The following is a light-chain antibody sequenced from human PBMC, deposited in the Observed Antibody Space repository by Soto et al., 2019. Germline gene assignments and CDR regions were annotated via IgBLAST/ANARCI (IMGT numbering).Light chain of an antibody. Sequence: NQRKRSAYALSAYVGDSRIITRRASQSISSWLAWYQQTPGKAPKLLIYAASSLQSGVPSRFSGSGSGTDFTLTICSLHPEDPATYYCQQSYSTPPTFGHGTKVDNK. CDR2: AAS. CDR3: QQSYSTPPT. CDR1: QSISSW. J-gene: IGKJ1*01. V-gene: IGKV1-39*01.